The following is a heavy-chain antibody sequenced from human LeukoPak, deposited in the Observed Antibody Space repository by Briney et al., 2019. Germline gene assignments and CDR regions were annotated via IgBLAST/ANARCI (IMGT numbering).Heavy chain of an antibody. V-gene: IGHV3-23*01. CDR2: IGGDGGSR. CDR1: GFTFRNYA. J-gene: IGHJ4*02. Sequence: PGGSLRLSCTASGFTFRNYAMNWVRQAPGKELAWVSVIGGDGGSRYYADSVKGRFTISRDNSKNTVYLETNSLRPEDTAVYYCAAYYDDSGSSSRGGFDYWGQGVLVTVSS. D-gene: IGHD3-10*01. CDR3: AAYYDDSGSSSRGGFDY.